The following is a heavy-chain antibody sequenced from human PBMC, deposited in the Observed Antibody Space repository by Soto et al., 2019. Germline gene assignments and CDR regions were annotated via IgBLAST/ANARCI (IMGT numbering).Heavy chain of an antibody. CDR3: AGASSRVSSVVAAY. V-gene: IGHV1-46*01. Sequence: ASVKVSCKASNDSLSSHFIHWVRQAPGEGLEWMGIINPGLNSASYSKEFQGRLTLTSDMPSRTVYMQLSNLRSDDTAAYYCAGASSRVSSVVAAYWGQGTLVTVSS. D-gene: IGHD2-15*01. CDR1: NDSLSSHF. CDR2: INPGLNSA. J-gene: IGHJ4*02.